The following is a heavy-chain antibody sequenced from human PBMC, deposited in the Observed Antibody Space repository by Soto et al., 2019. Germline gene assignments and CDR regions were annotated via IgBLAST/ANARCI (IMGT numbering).Heavy chain of an antibody. V-gene: IGHV3-48*02. CDR1: GFTFSTDT. D-gene: IGHD6-19*01. CDR3: ARFFGSGFDY. Sequence: EVQLVESGGGLVQPGGSLRLSCVASGFTFSTDTMNWVRQAPGKGLEWVAHISTSGATRYYADSVKGRFTISRDNAKTSLYLQMHSLRNEDTAVYYCARFFGSGFDYWGQGTLVTVSS. CDR2: ISTSGATR. J-gene: IGHJ4*02.